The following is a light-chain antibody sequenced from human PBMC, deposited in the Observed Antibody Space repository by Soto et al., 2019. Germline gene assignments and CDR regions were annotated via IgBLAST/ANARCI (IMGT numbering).Light chain of an antibody. V-gene: IGKV1-5*03. CDR3: QHYSDYPLT. CDR1: QSIGTY. J-gene: IGKJ4*01. CDR2: KAS. Sequence: DIQMTQSPSTLSASVGDTVTITCRASQSIGTYLAWYQQKPGKAPKSLIFKASSLESGVPSRFSGSGSGTEFTLTISSLQPDDFATYFCQHYSDYPLTFGGGTKVELK.